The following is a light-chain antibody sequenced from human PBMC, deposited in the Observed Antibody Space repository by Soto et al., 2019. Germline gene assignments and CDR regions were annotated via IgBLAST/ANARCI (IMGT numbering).Light chain of an antibody. CDR1: QGISSY. Sequence: AIRMTQSPSSFSASTGDRVTITCRASQGISSYLAWYQQKPGKAPKLLIYAASTLQSGVPSRFSGSGSGTEFTLTISSLQTDDFATYYCQQYNSYSSWTFGQGTKVDIK. CDR3: QQYNSYSSWT. J-gene: IGKJ1*01. CDR2: AAS. V-gene: IGKV1-8*01.